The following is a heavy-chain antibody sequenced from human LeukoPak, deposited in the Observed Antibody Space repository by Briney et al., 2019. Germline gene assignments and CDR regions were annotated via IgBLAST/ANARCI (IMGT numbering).Heavy chain of an antibody. D-gene: IGHD4-23*01. CDR2: ISAYNGNT. CDR1: GYTFTSYG. CDR3: ARDPGVSGGPYYFDY. Sequence: ASVTVSCKASGYTFTSYGISWVRQAPGQGLEWMGWISAYNGNTNYAQNLQGRVTMTTDTSTSTAYMELRSLRSDDTAVYYCARDPGVSGGPYYFDYWGQGTLVTVSS. J-gene: IGHJ4*02. V-gene: IGHV1-18*01.